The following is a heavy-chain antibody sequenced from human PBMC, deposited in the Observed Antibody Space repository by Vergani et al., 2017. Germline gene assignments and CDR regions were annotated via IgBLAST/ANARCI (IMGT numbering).Heavy chain of an antibody. J-gene: IGHJ5*02. CDR1: FDSIRNLY. Sequence: QVQLQESGPGLVKSSETLSLTCSVSFDSIRNLYCNWIRQPPGKGLEWIGCIHYSENTNYNPSLKTRVTISVDTSKNQFSLTLTSVTAADTAVYYCASGTHSGQRADRWGQGILVTVTS. D-gene: IGHD6-19*01. V-gene: IGHV4-59*11. CDR2: IHYSENT. CDR3: ASGTHSGQRADR.